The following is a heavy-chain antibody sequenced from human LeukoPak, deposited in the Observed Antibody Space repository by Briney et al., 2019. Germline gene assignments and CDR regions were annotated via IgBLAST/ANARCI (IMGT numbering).Heavy chain of an antibody. CDR1: GYTFTSYG. J-gene: IGHJ4*02. CDR3: ARANPAHSSDYPLNDY. Sequence: ASVKVSCKASGYTFTSYGIGWVRQAPGQGLEWMGWINTYNGNTNYAQKLQGRVTMTTDTSTSTAYMELRSLRSDDTAVYYCARANPAHSSDYPLNDYWGQGTLVTVSS. D-gene: IGHD3-22*01. CDR2: INTYNGNT. V-gene: IGHV1-18*01.